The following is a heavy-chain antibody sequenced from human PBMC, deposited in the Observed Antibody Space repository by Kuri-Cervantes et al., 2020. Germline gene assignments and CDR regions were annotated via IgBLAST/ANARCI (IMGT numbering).Heavy chain of an antibody. V-gene: IGHV4-59*12. CDR3: ARGSGSYYEARYYFDY. D-gene: IGHD1-26*01. Sequence: SETLSLTCTVSGGSISSYYWNWIRQPPGKGLEWIGNIFYSGSTYYNPSLKSRLIISVDTSKNQFSLRLSSVTAADTAVYYCARGSGSYYEARYYFDYWGQGTLVTVSS. J-gene: IGHJ4*02. CDR1: GGSISSYY. CDR2: IFYSGST.